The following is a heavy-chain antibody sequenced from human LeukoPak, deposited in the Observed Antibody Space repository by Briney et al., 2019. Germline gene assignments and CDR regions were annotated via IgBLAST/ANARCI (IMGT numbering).Heavy chain of an antibody. CDR2: ISSSSSYI. V-gene: IGHV3-21*01. Sequence: PGGSLRLSCAASGFTFSSYSMNWVRQAPGKGLEWVSSISSSSSYIYYADSVKGRFTISRVNAKNSLYLQMNSLRAEDTAVYYCARYYDSSGYYSSYFDYWGQGTLVTVSS. J-gene: IGHJ4*02. CDR3: ARYYDSSGYYSSYFDY. CDR1: GFTFSSYS. D-gene: IGHD3-22*01.